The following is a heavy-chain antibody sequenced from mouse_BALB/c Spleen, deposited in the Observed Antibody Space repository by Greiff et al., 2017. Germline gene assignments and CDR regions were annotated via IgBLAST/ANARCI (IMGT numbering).Heavy chain of an antibody. J-gene: IGHJ2*01. V-gene: IGHV5-6-4*01. D-gene: IGHD2-1*01. CDR3: TRDGGNWIDY. Sequence: DVHLVESGGGLVKPGGSLKLSCAASGFTFSSYTMSWVRQTPEKRLEWVATISSGGSYTYYPDSVKGRFTISRDNAKNTLYLQMSSLKSEDTAMYYCTRDGGNWIDYWGQGTTLTVSS. CDR1: GFTFSSYT. CDR2: ISSGGSYT.